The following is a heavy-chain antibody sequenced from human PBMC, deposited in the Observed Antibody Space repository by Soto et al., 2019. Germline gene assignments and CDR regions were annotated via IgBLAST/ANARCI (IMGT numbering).Heavy chain of an antibody. CDR1: GFTFSNAW. CDR3: NTARGTVVTDDAFDI. Sequence: GGSLRLSCAASGFTFSNAWMSWVRQAPGKGLEWVGRIKSKTDGGTTDYAAPVKGRFTISRDDSKNTLYLQMNSLKTEDTAVYYCNTARGTVVTDDAFDIWGQGTMVTV. D-gene: IGHD2-15*01. CDR2: IKSKTDGGTT. V-gene: IGHV3-15*01. J-gene: IGHJ3*02.